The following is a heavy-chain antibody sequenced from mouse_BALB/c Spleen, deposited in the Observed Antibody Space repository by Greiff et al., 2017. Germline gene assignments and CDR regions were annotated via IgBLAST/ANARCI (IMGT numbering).Heavy chain of an antibody. D-gene: IGHD4-1*02. Sequence: EVQVVESGGGLVKPGGSLKLSCAASGFTFSSYAMSWVRQTPEKRLEWVATISSGGSYTYYPDSVKGRFTISRDNAKNTLYLQMSSLRSEDTAMYYCARHPPSTDWYFDVWGAGTTVTVSS. V-gene: IGHV5-9-3*01. CDR1: GFTFSSYA. CDR3: ARHPPSTDWYFDV. CDR2: ISSGGSYT. J-gene: IGHJ1*01.